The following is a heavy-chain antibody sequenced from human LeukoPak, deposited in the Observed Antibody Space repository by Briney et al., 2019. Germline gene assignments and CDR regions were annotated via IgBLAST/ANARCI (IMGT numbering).Heavy chain of an antibody. Sequence: SVPLSLLCSVSGRPHKHDHGIGIRQSAGKGVEGIGRIYSSGSTNYNLSLKSRVTMSVDTSKNQFSLKLSSVTAADTAVYYCAGFYGSGRENWFGPWGQGTLVTVSS. CDR1: GRPHKHDH. J-gene: IGHJ5*02. CDR2: IYSSGST. CDR3: AGFYGSGRENWFGP. D-gene: IGHD3-10*01. V-gene: IGHV4-4*07.